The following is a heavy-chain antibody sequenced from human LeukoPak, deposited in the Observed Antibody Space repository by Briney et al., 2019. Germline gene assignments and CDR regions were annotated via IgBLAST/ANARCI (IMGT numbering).Heavy chain of an antibody. CDR2: INHSGST. Sequence: PSETLSLTCAVYGGSFSGYYWSWIRQPPGKGLEWIGEINHSGSTNYNPSLKSRVTISVDTSKHEFSLKMSSVTAADTVVYYCARGELDSSSWYGPGYYYYGMDVWGQGTTVTVSS. CDR3: ARGELDSSSWYGPGYYYYGMDV. J-gene: IGHJ6*02. V-gene: IGHV4-34*01. D-gene: IGHD6-13*01. CDR1: GGSFSGYY.